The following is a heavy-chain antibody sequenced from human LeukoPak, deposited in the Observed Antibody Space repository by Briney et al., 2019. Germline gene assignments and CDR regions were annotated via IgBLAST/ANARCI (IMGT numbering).Heavy chain of an antibody. D-gene: IGHD3-10*02. CDR1: GFTLSSYS. CDR2: ISSSGSTI. CDR3: AELGITMIGGV. Sequence: GGSLRLSCAASGFTLSSYSMNWVRQTPGKGLEWVSYISSSGSTIYYADSVKGRFTISRDNAKNSLYLQMNSLRAEDTAVYYCAELGITMIGGVWGKGTTVTISS. J-gene: IGHJ6*04. V-gene: IGHV3-48*04.